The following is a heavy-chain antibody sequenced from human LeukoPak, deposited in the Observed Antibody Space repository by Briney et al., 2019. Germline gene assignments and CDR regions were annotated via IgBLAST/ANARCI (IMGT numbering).Heavy chain of an antibody. V-gene: IGHV1-2*02. CDR3: ARGGRNTYYYDSSVAQHFDY. Sequence: ASVKVSCKASGYTFTGYYMHWVRQAPGQGLEWMGWINPNSGGTNYAQKFRGRVTMTRDTSISTAYMELSRLRSDDTAVYYCARGGRNTYYYDSSVAQHFDYWGQGTLVTVSS. CDR2: INPNSGGT. J-gene: IGHJ4*02. CDR1: GYTFTGYY. D-gene: IGHD3-22*01.